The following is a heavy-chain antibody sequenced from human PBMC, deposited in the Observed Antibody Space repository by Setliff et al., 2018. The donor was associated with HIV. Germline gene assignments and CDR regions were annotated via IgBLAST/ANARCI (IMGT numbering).Heavy chain of an antibody. CDR2: IVVGSGNT. CDR3: AAGGVDSGDYGY. D-gene: IGHD4-17*01. V-gene: IGHV1-58*01. CDR1: GFTFTSSA. J-gene: IGHJ4*02. Sequence: SVKVSCKASGFTFTSSAVQRVRQARGQRLEWIGWIVVGSGNTNCAQKFQERVTITRDMSTSTAYMELSSLRSEDTAVYYCAAGGVDSGDYGYWGQGTLVTVSS.